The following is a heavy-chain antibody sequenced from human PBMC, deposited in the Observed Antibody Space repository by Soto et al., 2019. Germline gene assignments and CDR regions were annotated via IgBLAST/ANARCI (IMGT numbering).Heavy chain of an antibody. Sequence: EVQLMESGGGLVQPGGSLTLSCAASGFTFSNYWMSWVRQAPGMGLEWVANIKSDGSDKYYVDSVKGRFTISRDNTKNSLSLQMNSLRAEDTAVYYCARDRYSSSLFDFWAKGQWSPSLQ. J-gene: IGHJ3*01. CDR2: IKSDGSDK. CDR1: GFTFSNYW. D-gene: IGHD6-13*01. V-gene: IGHV3-7*03. CDR3: ARDRYSSSLFDF.